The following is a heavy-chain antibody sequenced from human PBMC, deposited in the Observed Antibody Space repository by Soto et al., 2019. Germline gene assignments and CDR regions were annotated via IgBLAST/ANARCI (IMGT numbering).Heavy chain of an antibody. CDR2: ISYDGSNK. CDR1: GFTFSSYA. D-gene: IGHD4-4*01. J-gene: IGHJ6*02. CDR3: AREEATVTSGWVVYYGMDV. V-gene: IGHV3-30-3*01. Sequence: GGSLSLSCAASGFTFSSYAMHWVRQAPGKGLEWVAVISYDGSNKYYADSVKGRFTISRDNSKNTLYLQMNSLRAEDTAVYYCAREEATVTSGWVVYYGMDVWGQGTTVTVSS.